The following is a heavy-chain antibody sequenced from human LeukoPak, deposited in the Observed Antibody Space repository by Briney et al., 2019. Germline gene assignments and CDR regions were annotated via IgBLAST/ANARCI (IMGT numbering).Heavy chain of an antibody. D-gene: IGHD5-18*01. CDR1: GGTFSSYA. J-gene: IGHJ4*02. CDR2: IIPILGTA. CDR3: ATKRGYSYGSPH. V-gene: IGHV1-69*13. Sequence: ASVKVSCKASGGTFSSYAISWVRQAPGQGLEWMGGIIPILGTANYAQKFQGRVTITADESTSTAYMELSSLGSEDTAVYYCATKRGYSYGSPHWGQGTLVTVSS.